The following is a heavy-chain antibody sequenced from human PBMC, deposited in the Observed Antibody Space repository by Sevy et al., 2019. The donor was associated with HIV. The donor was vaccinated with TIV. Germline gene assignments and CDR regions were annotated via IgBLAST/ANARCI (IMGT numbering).Heavy chain of an antibody. J-gene: IGHJ3*02. D-gene: IGHD2-15*01. V-gene: IGHV4-34*01. CDR2: INHSGGT. Sequence: SETLSLTCAVYGGSFSGYYWSWIRQPPGKGLEWIGEINHSGGTNYNPSLKSRVTISGDTSKNQISLNLNSMTAADTAVYYCARHCTGSSCSHAFDIWGQGTMVTASS. CDR3: ARHCTGSSCSHAFDI. CDR1: GGSFSGYY.